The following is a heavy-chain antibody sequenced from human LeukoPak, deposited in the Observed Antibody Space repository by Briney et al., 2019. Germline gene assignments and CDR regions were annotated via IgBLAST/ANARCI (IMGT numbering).Heavy chain of an antibody. J-gene: IGHJ4*02. Sequence: GGSLRLSCAASGFTFDDYTMHWVRQAPGKGLEWVSLISWDAGRTYYADSVKGRFTISRDNSKNSLYLQMNSLRTEDTALYYCAKADTTLDPFDHWGQGTLVTVS. V-gene: IGHV3-43*01. CDR1: GFTFDDYT. CDR3: AKADTTLDPFDH. CDR2: ISWDAGRT. D-gene: IGHD5-18*01.